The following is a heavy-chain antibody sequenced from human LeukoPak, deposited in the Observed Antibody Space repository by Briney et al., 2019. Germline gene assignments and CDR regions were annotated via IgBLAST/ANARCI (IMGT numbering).Heavy chain of an antibody. J-gene: IGHJ4*02. CDR1: GFIFGDYA. V-gene: IGHV3-49*04. Sequence: GGSLRLSYTTSGFIFGDYAMSWVRQAPGKGLQWVGFIRSKAYGGTTEYAASVEGRFTVSRDDSKNIAYLQMNSLTTEDTAVYYCTRDSPHVSEGYWGQGTLVTVSS. D-gene: IGHD2/OR15-2a*01. CDR2: IRSKAYGGTT. CDR3: TRDSPHVSEGY.